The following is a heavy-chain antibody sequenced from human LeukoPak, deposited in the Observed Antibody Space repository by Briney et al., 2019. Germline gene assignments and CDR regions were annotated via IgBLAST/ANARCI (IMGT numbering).Heavy chain of an antibody. CDR3: ARPSYKAAARLDY. CDR1: GGSISSYY. Sequence: SETLSLTCTVSGGSISSYYWSWIRQPPGKGLEWIGYIYYSGSTNYNPSLKSRVTISVDTSKNQFSLKLSSVTAADTAVYYCARPSYKAAARLDYWGQGTLVTVSS. CDR2: IYYSGST. J-gene: IGHJ4*02. V-gene: IGHV4-59*08. D-gene: IGHD6-13*01.